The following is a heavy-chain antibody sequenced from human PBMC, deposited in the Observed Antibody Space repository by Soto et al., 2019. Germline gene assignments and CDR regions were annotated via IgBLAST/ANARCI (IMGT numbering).Heavy chain of an antibody. D-gene: IGHD3-16*01. V-gene: IGHV4-59*01. J-gene: IGHJ5*02. CDR2: IYSSGAT. CDR1: GISLSGDR. CDR3: ARVAQGYDSCTSSFGWFDP. Sequence: PSETLSLTCAVSGISLSGDRWGWFRQSPAKELEWIGYIYSSGATKYNPSLMSRVTISVDMSKNQFSLKMMSVTAADTAVYYCARVAQGYDSCTSSFGWFDPWCQG.